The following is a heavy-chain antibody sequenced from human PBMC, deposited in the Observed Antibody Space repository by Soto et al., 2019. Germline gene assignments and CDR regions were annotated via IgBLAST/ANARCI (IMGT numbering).Heavy chain of an antibody. D-gene: IGHD1-26*01. V-gene: IGHV3-30*18. Sequence: QVQLVESGGGVVQPGRSLRLSCAASGFTFSSYGMHWVRQAPGKRLEWVAVISYDGSNKYYADSVKGRFTISRDNSKNTLYLQMNSLRAEDTAVYYCAKGLSHSYYYYGMDVWGQGTTVTVSS. CDR2: ISYDGSNK. J-gene: IGHJ6*02. CDR3: AKGLSHSYYYYGMDV. CDR1: GFTFSSYG.